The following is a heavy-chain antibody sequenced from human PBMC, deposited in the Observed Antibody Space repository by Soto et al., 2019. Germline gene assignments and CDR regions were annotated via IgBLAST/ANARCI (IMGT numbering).Heavy chain of an antibody. CDR2: IYYSGST. D-gene: IGHD1-7*01. CDR3: ARHGEVGTTQPSYYMDV. CDR1: GGSISSSSYY. J-gene: IGHJ6*03. V-gene: IGHV4-39*01. Sequence: SETLSFTCTVSGGSISSSSYYWGWIRQPPGKGLEWIGSIYYSGSTYYNPSLKSRVTISVDTSKNQFSLKLSSVTAADTAVYYCARHGEVGTTQPSYYMDVWGKGTTVTVSS.